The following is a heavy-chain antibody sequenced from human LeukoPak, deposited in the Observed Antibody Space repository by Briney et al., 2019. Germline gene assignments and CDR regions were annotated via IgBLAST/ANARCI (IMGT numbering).Heavy chain of an antibody. CDR2: IYHSGST. CDR1: GVSIRSTGYY. D-gene: IGHD6-19*01. J-gene: IGHJ4*02. Sequence: SETLSPTCTVSGVSIRSTGYYWGWIRQPPGKGLEWIGSIYHSGSTYYNPSLKSRVTISVDTSKNQFSLKLSSVTAADTAVYYCARLNSSGWYVDYWGQGTLVTVSS. V-gene: IGHV4-39*01. CDR3: ARLNSSGWYVDY.